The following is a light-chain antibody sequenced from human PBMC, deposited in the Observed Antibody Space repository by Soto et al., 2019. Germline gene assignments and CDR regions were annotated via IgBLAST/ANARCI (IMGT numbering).Light chain of an antibody. CDR2: GAS. CDR3: QQYGSSPRT. V-gene: IGKV3-20*01. CDR1: QSVSSNN. J-gene: IGKJ1*01. Sequence: EIVLTQSPGTLSLSPGERATLSCRASQSVSSNNLAWYQQRPGQAPRLLIYGASTRATGIPDRFSGSGSGATFTLTITRLEPEDFAGYYCQQYGSSPRTFGQGTKVESK.